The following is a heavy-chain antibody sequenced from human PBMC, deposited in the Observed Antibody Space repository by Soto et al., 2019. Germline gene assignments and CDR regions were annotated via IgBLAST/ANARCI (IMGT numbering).Heavy chain of an antibody. CDR1: GGSISSHY. D-gene: IGHD1-26*01. V-gene: IGHV4-59*11. CDR3: ARDGREASGMDV. Sequence: PSETLSLTCTVSGGSISSHYWSWVRQAPGKGLEWIGHIYYRGSTTYNPSLRSRSTISVDTSNNQFSRKLNSVTTADTAVYYCARDGREASGMDVWGQGTKVTVSS. J-gene: IGHJ6*02. CDR2: IYYRGST.